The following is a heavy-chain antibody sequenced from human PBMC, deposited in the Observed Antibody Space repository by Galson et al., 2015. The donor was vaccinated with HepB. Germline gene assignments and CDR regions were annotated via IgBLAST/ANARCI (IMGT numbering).Heavy chain of an antibody. V-gene: IGHV3-30*18. Sequence: SLRLSCAASGFTFSSYGMHWVRQAPGKGLEWVAVISYDGSNKYYADSVKGRFTISRDNSKNTLYLQMNSLRAEDTAVYYCAKGGRRYCSGGSCYSSYYYGMDVWGQGTTVTVSS. CDR2: ISYDGSNK. CDR3: AKGGRRYCSGGSCYSSYYYGMDV. D-gene: IGHD2-15*01. J-gene: IGHJ6*02. CDR1: GFTFSSYG.